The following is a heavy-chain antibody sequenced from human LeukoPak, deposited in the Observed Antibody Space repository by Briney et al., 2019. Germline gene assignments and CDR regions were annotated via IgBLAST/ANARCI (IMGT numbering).Heavy chain of an antibody. CDR1: GFTFSSYA. CDR2: ISYDGSNK. V-gene: IGHV3-30-3*01. CDR3: ARDQTKRPSGAFDI. J-gene: IGHJ3*02. Sequence: PGRSLRLSCAASGFTFSSYAMHWVRQAPGKGLEWVAVISYDGSNKYYADSVKGRFTISRDNSKNTLYLQMNSLRAEDTAVYYCARDQTKRPSGAFDIWGQGTMVTVSS. D-gene: IGHD6-25*01.